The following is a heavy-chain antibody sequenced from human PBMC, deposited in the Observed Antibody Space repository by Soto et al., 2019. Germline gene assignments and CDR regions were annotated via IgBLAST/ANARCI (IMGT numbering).Heavy chain of an antibody. J-gene: IGHJ4*01. CDR3: ARDRVLLWFGELSD. D-gene: IGHD3-10*01. CDR1: GYTFTGYY. CDR2: INPNSGGT. Sequence: ASVKVSCKASGYTFTGYYMHWVRQAPEQGLEWMGWINPNSGGTNYAQKFQGRVTMTRDTSISTAYMELSRLRSDDTAVYYCARDRVLLWFGELSDWGHGTLVTVSS. V-gene: IGHV1-2*02.